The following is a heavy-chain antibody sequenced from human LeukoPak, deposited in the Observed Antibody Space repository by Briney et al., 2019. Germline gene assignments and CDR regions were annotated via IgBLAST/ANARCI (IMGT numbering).Heavy chain of an antibody. D-gene: IGHD6-19*01. CDR2: IYYSGST. CDR3: ARAGSSGWYNYYYYYYMDV. Sequence: SETLSLTSTVSAGSICGYYWSWLRQPPGQGLKWIGYIYYSGSTNYNPSLKSRVTISVDTSKNQFSLKLSSVTAADTAVYYCARAGSSGWYNYYYYYYMDVWGKGTTVTISS. CDR1: AGSICGYY. J-gene: IGHJ6*03. V-gene: IGHV4-59*01.